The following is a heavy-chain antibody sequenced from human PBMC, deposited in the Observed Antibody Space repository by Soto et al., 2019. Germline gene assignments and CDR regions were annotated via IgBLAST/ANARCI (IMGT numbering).Heavy chain of an antibody. Sequence: PGGSLRLSCAASGFTFSSYAMSWVRQAPGKGLEWVSAISGSGGSTYYADSVKGRFTISRDNSKNTLYLQMNSLRAEDTAVYYCAKDWGFWSGYYIGEMDVWGKGTTVTVSS. CDR2: ISGSGGST. D-gene: IGHD3-3*01. CDR3: AKDWGFWSGYYIGEMDV. J-gene: IGHJ6*04. CDR1: GFTFSSYA. V-gene: IGHV3-23*01.